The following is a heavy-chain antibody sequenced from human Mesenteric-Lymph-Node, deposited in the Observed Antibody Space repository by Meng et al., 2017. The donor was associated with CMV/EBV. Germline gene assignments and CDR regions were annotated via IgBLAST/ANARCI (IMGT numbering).Heavy chain of an antibody. J-gene: IGHJ4*02. D-gene: IGHD3-3*01. CDR2: ISGSGGST. Sequence: GESLKISCAASGFTFSSYAMRWVRQAPGKGLEWVSAISGSGGSTYYADSVKGRFTISRDNSKNTLYLQMNNLRVEDTAVYYCAKDLGNFDFADYWGQGTLVTVSS. V-gene: IGHV3-23*01. CDR3: AKDLGNFDFADY. CDR1: GFTFSSYA.